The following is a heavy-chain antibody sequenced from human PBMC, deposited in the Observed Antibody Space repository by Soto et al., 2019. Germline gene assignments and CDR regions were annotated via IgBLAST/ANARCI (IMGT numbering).Heavy chain of an antibody. CDR2: IIPILGIA. D-gene: IGHD4-17*01. CDR1: GGTFSSYT. J-gene: IGHJ4*02. Sequence: QVQLVQSGAEVKKPGSSVKVSCKASGGTFSSYTISWVRQAPGQGLEWMGRIIPILGIANYAQNFQGRVTITADKSASTAFMELSSLRSEDTAVYYCASSYGDYSVGYWGQGTLVTVSS. CDR3: ASSYGDYSVGY. V-gene: IGHV1-69*02.